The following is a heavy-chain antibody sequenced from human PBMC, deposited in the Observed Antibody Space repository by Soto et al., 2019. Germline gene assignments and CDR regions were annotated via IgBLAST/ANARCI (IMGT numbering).Heavy chain of an antibody. CDR1: GGSMSSSSYY. CDR3: AKGFDICTFGFCLDY. V-gene: IGHV4-39*01. CDR2: MYFSGFYSGST. D-gene: IGHD3-9*01. Sequence: SETLSLTCTVSGGSMSSSSYYWGWIRQPPGKGLEWIANMYFSGFYSGSTSYNPSLKSRVTISVDTSKNQFYLQVSSVTAADTAVYYCAKGFDICTFGFCLDYWGQGTLVTVSS. J-gene: IGHJ4*02.